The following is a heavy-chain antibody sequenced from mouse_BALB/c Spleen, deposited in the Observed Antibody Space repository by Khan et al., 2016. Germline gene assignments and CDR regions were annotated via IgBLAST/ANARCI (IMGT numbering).Heavy chain of an antibody. D-gene: IGHD2-3*01. CDR3: ARWLLRSGYAMDY. CDR1: GYAFNNYL. V-gene: IGHV1-54*01. Sequence: QVRLQQSGTELVRPGTSVKVSCKAAGYAFNNYLIEWVKQRPGQGLEWIGVINPGSGGTNYNEKFKGKATLTADESSSTAYMQLSSLTSDDSAVYFSARWLLRSGYAMDYWGQGTSVTVSS. J-gene: IGHJ4*01. CDR2: INPGSGGT.